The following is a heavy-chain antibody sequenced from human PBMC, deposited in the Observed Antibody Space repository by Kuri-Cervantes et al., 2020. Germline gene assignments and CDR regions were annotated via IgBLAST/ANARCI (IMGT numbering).Heavy chain of an antibody. V-gene: IGHV4-59*01. Sequence: SCTVSGGSISSYYWSWIRQPPGKGLEWIGYIYYSGSTNYNPSLKSRVTISVDTSKNQFSLKLSSVTAADTAVYYCASITPPIPMDDAFDIWGQGTMVTVSS. J-gene: IGHJ3*02. CDR3: ASITPPIPMDDAFDI. CDR2: IYYSGST. D-gene: IGHD3-10*01. CDR1: GGSISSYY.